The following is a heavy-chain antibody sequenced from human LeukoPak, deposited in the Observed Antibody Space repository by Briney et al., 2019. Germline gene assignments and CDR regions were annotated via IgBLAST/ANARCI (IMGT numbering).Heavy chain of an antibody. J-gene: IGHJ4*02. CDR2: IWYDGSNK. V-gene: IGHV3-33*06. D-gene: IGHD4/OR15-4a*01. Sequence: GGSLRLSCAASGFTFSSYGMPWVRQAPGRGLEWVAVIWYDGSNKYYADSVKGRFTISRDNSKNTLYLQMNSLRAEDTAVYYCAKDLVGAELDYWGQGTLVTVPS. CDR3: AKDLVGAELDY. CDR1: GFTFSSYG.